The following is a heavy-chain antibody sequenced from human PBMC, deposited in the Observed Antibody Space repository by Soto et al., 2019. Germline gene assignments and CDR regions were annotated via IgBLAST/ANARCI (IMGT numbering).Heavy chain of an antibody. Sequence: SETQSLTCRVSGGSVRSGSCYWSWIRQPPGKGLEWIGYIYYSGSTNYNPSVKSRVTISVDTSKNQFSLKLSSVTAADTAVYYCARDPGSGSYYGWFDPWGQGTLVTVSS. CDR3: ARDPGSGSYYGWFDP. J-gene: IGHJ5*02. V-gene: IGHV4-61*01. CDR2: IYYSGST. CDR1: GGSVRSGSCY. D-gene: IGHD3-10*01.